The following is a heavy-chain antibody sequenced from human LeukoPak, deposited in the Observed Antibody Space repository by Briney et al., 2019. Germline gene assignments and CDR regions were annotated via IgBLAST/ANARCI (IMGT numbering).Heavy chain of an antibody. CDR1: GGSISSSSYY. Sequence: KPSETLSLTCTVSGGSISSSSYYWGWIRQPPGKGLKWIGSIYYSGSTYYNPSLKSRVTISVDTSKNQFSLKLSSVTAADTAVYYCARRGYDFWSGYFNSEGAFDIWGQGTMVTVSS. J-gene: IGHJ3*02. V-gene: IGHV4-39*07. CDR2: IYYSGST. CDR3: ARRGYDFWSGYFNSEGAFDI. D-gene: IGHD3-3*01.